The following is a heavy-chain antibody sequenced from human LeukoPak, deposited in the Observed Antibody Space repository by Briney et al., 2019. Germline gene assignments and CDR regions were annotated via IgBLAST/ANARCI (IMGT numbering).Heavy chain of an antibody. D-gene: IGHD3-10*01. CDR3: ARHYGSGMDYFDP. CDR2: IYTSGST. CDR1: SGSISSSNYY. Sequence: SETLSLTCTVSSGSISSSNYYWSWIRQPAGKGLEWIGRIYTSGSTNYNPSLNSRVTISVDTSKNQCSLKLTSVTAADTAVYYCARHYGSGMDYFDPWGQGTLVTVSS. V-gene: IGHV4-61*02. J-gene: IGHJ5*02.